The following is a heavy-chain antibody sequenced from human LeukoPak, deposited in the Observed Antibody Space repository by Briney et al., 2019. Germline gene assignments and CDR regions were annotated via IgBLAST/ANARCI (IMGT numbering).Heavy chain of an antibody. J-gene: IGHJ4*02. Sequence: GGSLRLSCAASGFTFSSYGLNWVRQAPGKGLEWVSAISGSGGSTYYADSVKGRLTISRDNSKNTLYLQMNSLRAEGTAVYYCARAKPKNMVRGLIMRRESRYYFDYWGQGTLVTVSS. D-gene: IGHD3-10*01. V-gene: IGHV3-23*01. CDR2: ISGSGGST. CDR3: ARAKPKNMVRGLIMRRESRYYFDY. CDR1: GFTFSSYG.